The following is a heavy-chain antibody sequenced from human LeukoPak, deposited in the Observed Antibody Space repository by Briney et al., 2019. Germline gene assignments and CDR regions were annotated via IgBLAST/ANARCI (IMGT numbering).Heavy chain of an antibody. CDR3: ARSYSGTYYVDY. V-gene: IGHV3-66*01. CDR1: GFTVSSNY. CDR2: IYSGGST. D-gene: IGHD1-26*01. J-gene: IGHJ4*02. Sequence: GGSLRLSCAASGFTVSSNYMSWVRQAPGKGLEWVSVIYSGGSTYYAGSVKGRFTISRDNSKNTLYLQMNSLRAEDTAVYYCARSYSGTYYVDYWGQGTLVTVSS.